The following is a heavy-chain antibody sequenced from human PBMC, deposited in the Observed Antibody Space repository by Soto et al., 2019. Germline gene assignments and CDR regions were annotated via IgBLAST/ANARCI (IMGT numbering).Heavy chain of an antibody. CDR3: ATGRIYYEA. CDR2: ISTSGSPA. CDR1: GFAFRHNY. Sequence: PGGSLRLSCTVSGFAFRHNYLTWIRQAPGKGLEWLSYISTSGSPAYYADSVKGRFTISTDNAKKSLYLQMDSLRAEDTGVYYCATGRIYYEAWGQGXLVTVYS. D-gene: IGHD1-26*01. V-gene: IGHV3-11*01. J-gene: IGHJ5*02.